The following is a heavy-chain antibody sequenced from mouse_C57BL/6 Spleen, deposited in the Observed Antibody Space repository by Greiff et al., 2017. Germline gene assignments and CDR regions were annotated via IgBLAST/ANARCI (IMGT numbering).Heavy chain of an antibody. V-gene: IGHV1-63*01. CDR2: IYPGGGYT. CDR3: ARISYSNYWYFDV. Sequence: QVQLQQSGAELVRPGTSVKMSCKASGYTFTNYWIGWAKQRPGHGLEWIGDIYPGGGYTNYNEKFKGKVTLTADKSSSTAYMQFSSLTSEDSAIYYCARISYSNYWYFDVWGTGTTVTVSS. CDR1: GYTFTNYW. J-gene: IGHJ1*03. D-gene: IGHD2-5*01.